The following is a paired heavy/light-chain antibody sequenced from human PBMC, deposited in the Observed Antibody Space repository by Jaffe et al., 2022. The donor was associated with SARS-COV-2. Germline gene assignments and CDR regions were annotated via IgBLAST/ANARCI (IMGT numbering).Heavy chain of an antibody. CDR2: IYHSGST. V-gene: IGHV4-30-2*01. Sequence: QLQLQESGSGLVKPSQTLSLTCAVSGGSISSGGYSWSWIRQPPGKGLEWIGYIYHSGSTYYNPSLKSRVTISVDRSKNQFSLKLSSVTAADTAVYYCARSIFNYYDSSGYYWYFDLWGRGTLVTVSS. CDR3: ARSIFNYYDSSGYYWYFDL. J-gene: IGHJ2*01. CDR1: GGSISSGGYS. D-gene: IGHD3-22*01.
Light chain of an antibody. J-gene: IGLJ1*01. CDR3: AAWDDSLKGV. CDR2: SNN. CDR1: SSNIGSNT. Sequence: QSVLTQPPSASGTPGQRVTISCSGSSSNIGSNTVNWYQQLPGTAPKLLIYSNNQRPSGVPDRFSGSKSGTSASLAISGLQSEDEADYYCAAWDDSLKGVFGTGTKVTVL. V-gene: IGLV1-44*01.